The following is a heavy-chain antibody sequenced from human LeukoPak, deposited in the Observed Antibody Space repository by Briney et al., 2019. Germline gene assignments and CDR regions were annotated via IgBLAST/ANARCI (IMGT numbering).Heavy chain of an antibody. CDR1: GFTFSSYT. CDR2: ISDTGGST. J-gene: IGHJ4*02. D-gene: IGHD6-19*01. CDR3: AKGSSGWDFDY. Sequence: GGSLRLSCVASGFTFSSYTMNWVRQAPGKGLEWVSAISDTGGSTYYADSVRGRFTISRDNSKNTLYLQMNSLRAEDTAVYYCAKGSSGWDFDYWGQGTLVTVSS. V-gene: IGHV3-23*01.